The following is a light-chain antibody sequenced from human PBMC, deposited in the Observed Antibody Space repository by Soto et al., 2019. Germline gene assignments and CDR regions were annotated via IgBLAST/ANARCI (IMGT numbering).Light chain of an antibody. V-gene: IGKV1-5*01. CDR3: QHYNSYSEA. CDR2: DAS. Sequence: IQMTQSPSILSASVRDRVTITCRASQTISTWLAWYQQKPGKAPRLLIYDASTLKSGVPSRFSGSGSGTEFTLTISSLQPDDFATYYCQHYNSYSEAFGQGTKVDIK. J-gene: IGKJ1*01. CDR1: QTISTW.